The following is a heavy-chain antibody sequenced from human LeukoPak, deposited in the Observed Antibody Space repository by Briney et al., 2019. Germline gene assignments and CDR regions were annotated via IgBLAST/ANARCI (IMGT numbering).Heavy chain of an antibody. CDR1: GFTFSSYG. V-gene: IGHV3-30*02. J-gene: IGHJ3*02. D-gene: IGHD3-3*01. CDR3: ASKDHITIFGPLPDAFDI. CDR2: IRYDGSNK. Sequence: GGSLRLSCAASGFTFSSYGMHWVRQAPGKGLEWVAFIRYDGSNKYYADSVKGRFTISRDNSKNTLYLQMNSLRAEDTAVYYCASKDHITIFGPLPDAFDIWGQGTMVTVSS.